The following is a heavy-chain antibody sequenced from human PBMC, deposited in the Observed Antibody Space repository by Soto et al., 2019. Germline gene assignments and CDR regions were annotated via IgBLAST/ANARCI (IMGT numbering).Heavy chain of an antibody. V-gene: IGHV4-59*01. Sequence: SETLSLTCTVSGGSISSYYWSWIRQPPGKGLEWIGYIYYSGSTNYNPSLKSRVTISVDTSKNQFSLKLSSVTAADTAVYYCARSRKDSGYSGYDLGYYYYGMDVWGQGTTLTVSS. CDR1: GGSISSYY. CDR3: ARSRKDSGYSGYDLGYYYYGMDV. D-gene: IGHD5-12*01. CDR2: IYYSGST. J-gene: IGHJ6*02.